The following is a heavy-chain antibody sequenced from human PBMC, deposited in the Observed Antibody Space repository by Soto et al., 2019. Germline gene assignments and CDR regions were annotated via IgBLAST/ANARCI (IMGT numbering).Heavy chain of an antibody. CDR3: VRDGTKTLRDWFDP. Sequence: PSETLSLTCTVSGASISGFYWSWIRKSAGKGLEWIGRIYATGTTDYNPSLKSRVMMSVDTSKKQFSLKLRSVTAADTAVYYCVRDGTKTLRDWFDPWGEGISVTVSS. J-gene: IGHJ5*02. D-gene: IGHD1-1*01. V-gene: IGHV4-4*07. CDR2: IYATGTT. CDR1: GASISGFY.